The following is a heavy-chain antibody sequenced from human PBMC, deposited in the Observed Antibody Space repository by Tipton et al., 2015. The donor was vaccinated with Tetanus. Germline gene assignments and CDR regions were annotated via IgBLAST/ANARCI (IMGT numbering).Heavy chain of an antibody. V-gene: IGHV4-30-4*08. D-gene: IGHD5-18*01. CDR3: ARMGFTYGQVVY. Sequence: TLSLTCIVSGGSLRTSDYYGAWVRQSPGKGLEWIGHVYYSGRTYYNPPLKSRVTISADMSKNQFSLKLTSVTAADTATYYCARMGFTYGQVVYWGQGTLVTVSS. CDR1: GGSLRTSDYY. J-gene: IGHJ4*02. CDR2: VYYSGRT.